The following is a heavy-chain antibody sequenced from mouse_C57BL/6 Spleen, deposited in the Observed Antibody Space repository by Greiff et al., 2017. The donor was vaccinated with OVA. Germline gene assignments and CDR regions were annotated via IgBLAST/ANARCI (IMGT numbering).Heavy chain of an antibody. CDR1: GYAFTNYL. D-gene: IGHD1-1*01. Sequence: QVQLKESGAELVRPGTSVKVSCKASGYAFTNYLIEWVKQRPGQGLEWIGVINPGSGGTNYNEKFKGKATLTADNSPSTAYMQLSSLTSEDSAVYFCAKDYYGSSYGYFDVWGTGTTVTVSS. V-gene: IGHV1-54*01. CDR2: INPGSGGT. CDR3: AKDYYGSSYGYFDV. J-gene: IGHJ1*03.